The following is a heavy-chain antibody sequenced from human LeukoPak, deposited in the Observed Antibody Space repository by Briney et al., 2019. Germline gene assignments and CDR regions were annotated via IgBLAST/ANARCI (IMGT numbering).Heavy chain of an antibody. CDR2: ISSSGSTI. Sequence: GGSLRLSCAASRFTFSSYSMIWVRQAPGKGLEWVSYISSSGSTIYYADSVKGRFTISRDNAKNSLYLQMNSLRAEDTAVYYCARGDYYDSSGYYYWGQGTLVTVSS. CDR1: RFTFSSYS. D-gene: IGHD3-22*01. J-gene: IGHJ4*02. V-gene: IGHV3-48*04. CDR3: ARGDYYDSSGYYY.